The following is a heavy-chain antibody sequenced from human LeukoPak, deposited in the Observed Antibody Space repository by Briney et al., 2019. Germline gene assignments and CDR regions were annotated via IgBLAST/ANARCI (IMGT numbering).Heavy chain of an antibody. J-gene: IGHJ3*01. CDR2: ISYDGSYK. D-gene: IGHD1-1*01. V-gene: IGHV3-30*15. CDR1: GFTFSNYA. CDR3: ARDVHYTSSKPGWPFDV. Sequence: QPGGSLRLSCTASGFTFSNYAMHWVRRAPGKGPEWVAFISYDGSYKYYADSVKGRFSISRDNSKTTLYLQMSSLRPDDTAVYSCARDVHYTSSKPGWPFDVWGQGTVVTVYS.